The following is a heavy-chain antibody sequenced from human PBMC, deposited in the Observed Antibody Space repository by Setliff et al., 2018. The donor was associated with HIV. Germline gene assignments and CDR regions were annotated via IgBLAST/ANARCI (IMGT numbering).Heavy chain of an antibody. Sequence: GASVKVSCKAFPYTFTNYGVTWVRQAPGQGLEWMGWINANDGTTSYAQKFQGRVTMTRDTSTSTAYMELRSLTSDDTAVYYCARKHATLPFDYWGQGTLVTAPQ. CDR1: PYTFTNYG. V-gene: IGHV1-18*01. CDR2: INANDGTT. J-gene: IGHJ4*01. D-gene: IGHD3-16*01. CDR3: ARKHATLPFDY.